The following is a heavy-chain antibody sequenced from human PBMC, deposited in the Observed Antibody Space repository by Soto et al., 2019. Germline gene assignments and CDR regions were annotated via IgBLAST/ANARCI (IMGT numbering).Heavy chain of an antibody. CDR3: ARRQYSSSSVLYWYFDR. V-gene: IGHV4-39*01. Sequence: HLQLQESGPGLVKLSDTRSLTCTVSGGSISSSSYYLGWVRQPPGKGLEWFGSIYNSGSTYYNPTLQSRVTISVDTSKSQFSLKLRYVTAADTAVYYCARRQYSSSSVLYWYFDRWGSGTLVTVS. J-gene: IGHJ2*01. CDR2: IYNSGST. D-gene: IGHD6-6*01. CDR1: GGSISSSSYY.